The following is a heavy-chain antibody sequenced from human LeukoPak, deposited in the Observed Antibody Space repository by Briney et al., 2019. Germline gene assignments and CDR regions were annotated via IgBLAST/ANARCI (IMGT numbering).Heavy chain of an antibody. CDR1: GFTFDDYA. Sequence: GGSLRLSCAASGFTFDDYAMHLVRQAPGKGLEWVSGISWNSGSIGYADSVKGRFTISRDNAKNSLYLQMNSLRAEDTALYYCAKGGYSYGYYYYYGMDVWGQGTTVTVSS. D-gene: IGHD5-18*01. CDR3: AKGGYSYGYYYYYGMDV. J-gene: IGHJ6*02. CDR2: ISWNSGSI. V-gene: IGHV3-9*01.